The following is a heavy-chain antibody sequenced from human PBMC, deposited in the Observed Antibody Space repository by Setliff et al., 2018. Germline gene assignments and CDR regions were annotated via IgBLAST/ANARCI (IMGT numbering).Heavy chain of an antibody. CDR3: GDSCHFDY. CDR2: IYYTGDP. D-gene: IGHD2-21*02. Sequence: SETLSLTCTVSGGSLRGNAIFWGWIRQPPGRGLEWIGSIYYTGDPYYNPSLKSRVTIFADTSRNQFSVQLSSVTAADTAVFCGGDSCHFDYWGRGALVTVSS. V-gene: IGHV4-39*01. J-gene: IGHJ4*02. CDR1: GGSLRGNAIF.